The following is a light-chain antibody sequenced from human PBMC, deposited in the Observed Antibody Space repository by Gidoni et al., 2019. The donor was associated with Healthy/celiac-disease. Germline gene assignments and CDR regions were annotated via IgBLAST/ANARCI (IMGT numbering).Light chain of an antibody. V-gene: IGKV3-15*01. Sequence: IVLTQPTAPLSVSPGERATLSCTASQSVSSNLAWYQQKPGQAPRLLIYGASTRATGIPARFSGSGSGTEFTLTISSLQSEDFAVYYCQQYNNWPPLTFGGGTKVDIK. CDR1: QSVSSN. J-gene: IGKJ4*01. CDR3: QQYNNWPPLT. CDR2: GAS.